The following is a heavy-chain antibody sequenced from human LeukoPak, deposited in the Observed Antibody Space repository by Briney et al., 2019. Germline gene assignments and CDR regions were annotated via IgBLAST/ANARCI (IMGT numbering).Heavy chain of an antibody. CDR2: TRNKANSYTT. D-gene: IGHD2-15*01. CDR1: GFTFSDHY. V-gene: IGHV3-72*01. CDR3: ARESGLSALAY. Sequence: PGGSLRLSCAASGFTFSDHYMDWVRQAPGKGLEWVGRTRNKANSYTTEYAASVKGRFTISRDDSKNSLYLQMNSLKTEDTAVYYCARESGLSALAYWGQETLVTVSA. J-gene: IGHJ4*02.